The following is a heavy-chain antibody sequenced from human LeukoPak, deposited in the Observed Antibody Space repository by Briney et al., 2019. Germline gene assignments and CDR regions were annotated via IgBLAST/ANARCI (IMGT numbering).Heavy chain of an antibody. D-gene: IGHD3/OR15-3a*01. J-gene: IGHJ4*02. CDR3: AREQWTDKTDY. Sequence: ASVKVSCKASGYTFTDYYMHWVRQAPGQGLEWMGRINPNSGGTNYAQKFQGRVTMTRDTSISTAYMELSRLRSDDTAVYYCAREQWTDKTDYWGQGTLVTVSS. CDR1: GYTFTDYY. CDR2: INPNSGGT. V-gene: IGHV1-2*06.